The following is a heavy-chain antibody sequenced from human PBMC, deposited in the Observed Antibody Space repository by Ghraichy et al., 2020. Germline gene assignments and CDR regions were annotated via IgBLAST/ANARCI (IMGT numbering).Heavy chain of an antibody. CDR2: ISYSGGT. V-gene: IGHV4-39*02. CDR1: GGSISSSNFY. D-gene: IGHD1-14*01. CDR3: ASHPGETAPGDY. J-gene: IGHJ4*02. Sequence: SETLSLTCTVSGGSISSSNFYWAWIRQPPGKGLKWIGSISYSGGTYYNPSLKSRVTISIATSKNRFSLRLSSVTAADTSVYYGASHPGETAPGDYRGQGTLVTVSS.